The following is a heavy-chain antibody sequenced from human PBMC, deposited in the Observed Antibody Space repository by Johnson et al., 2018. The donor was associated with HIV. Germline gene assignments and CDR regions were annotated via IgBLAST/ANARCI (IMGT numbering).Heavy chain of an antibody. D-gene: IGHD3-22*01. Sequence: MLLVESGGGMVQPGGSLRLSCAASGFTFGNYWMHWVRQAPGKGLVWVARIYSDGSDTKYADSVKGRFTISRDNAKNTLYLQMNSLRAEVTAVYYCARALVVITAGHAFDIWGQGTMVTVSS. CDR1: GFTFGNYW. CDR3: ARALVVITAGHAFDI. CDR2: IYSDGSDT. V-gene: IGHV3-74*02. J-gene: IGHJ3*02.